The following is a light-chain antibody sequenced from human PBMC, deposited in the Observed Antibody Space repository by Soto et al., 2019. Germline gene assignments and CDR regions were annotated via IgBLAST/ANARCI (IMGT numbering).Light chain of an antibody. V-gene: IGLV2-11*01. Sequence: QSALTQPRSVSGSPGQSVTISCTGTSSDVGTYNSVSWYQQHPGKAPKLMIYDVSKRPSGVPDRFSGSKSGNTASLTISGLQADDEADYYCCSYAGSYTYYVFGTGTKVTVL. CDR2: DVS. J-gene: IGLJ1*01. CDR3: CSYAGSYTYYV. CDR1: SSDVGTYNS.